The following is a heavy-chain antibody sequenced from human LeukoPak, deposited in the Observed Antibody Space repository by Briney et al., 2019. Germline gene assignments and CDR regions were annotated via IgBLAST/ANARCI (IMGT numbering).Heavy chain of an antibody. J-gene: IGHJ3*02. CDR2: IYYSGST. CDR3: AREDYYDSSGHLFDI. D-gene: IGHD3-22*01. CDR1: GGAISSYY. V-gene: IGHV4-59*12. Sequence: PSETLSLTCTVSGGAISSYYWSCIRQPPGKGLEWSGCIYYSGSTNYNPSFKSRVTISVDTSKNHFSLKLSSVTAADTAVYYCAREDYYDSSGHLFDIWGQGTMVTVSS.